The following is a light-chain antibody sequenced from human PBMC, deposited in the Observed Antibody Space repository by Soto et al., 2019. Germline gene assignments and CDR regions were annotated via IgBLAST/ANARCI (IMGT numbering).Light chain of an antibody. Sequence: EIVMTQSPVTLSVSPGDRATLSCRASQSVNSNLAWYQHKPGQTPKLLIYVASTRATGIPARFSGSGSGKEFPPTIRSLQAEDFAVYYCQQYNVWPLTFGGGTNVEFK. J-gene: IGKJ4*01. V-gene: IGKV3-15*01. CDR1: QSVNSN. CDR3: QQYNVWPLT. CDR2: VAS.